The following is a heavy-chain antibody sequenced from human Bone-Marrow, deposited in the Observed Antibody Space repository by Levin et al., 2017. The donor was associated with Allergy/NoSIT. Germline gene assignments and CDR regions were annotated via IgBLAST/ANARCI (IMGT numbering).Heavy chain of an antibody. V-gene: IGHV4-39*07. CDR1: NGSIISTTNY. CDR3: ARDYSSSSGFDP. J-gene: IGHJ5*02. CDR2: IYYSGTT. Sequence: LSQTLSLTCIVSNGSIISTTNYWGWIRQPPGKGLEWIGSIYYSGTTYYNPSLRSRVTISVETSKNQFSLKVRSVTAADTAVYFCARDYSSSSGFDPWGQGTLVTVSS. D-gene: IGHD6-6*01.